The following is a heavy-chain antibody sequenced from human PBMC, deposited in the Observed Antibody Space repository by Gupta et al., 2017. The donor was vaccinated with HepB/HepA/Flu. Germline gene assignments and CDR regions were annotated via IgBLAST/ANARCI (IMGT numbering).Heavy chain of an antibody. CDR1: GFKFEVYG. J-gene: IGHJ4*02. D-gene: IGHD1-1*01. Sequence: DVQLMESGGSVVRPGGSLRVSCAGSGFKFEVYGMSWVRQVPGKGLEWVSGINWNGADTRYSDSGKGRFTISRDNAKNSLYLQMNSLGAEDTASYYCARGFRGLWNEQDYFDYWGQGALVTVS. CDR2: INWNGADT. CDR3: ARGFRGLWNEQDYFDY. V-gene: IGHV3-20*04.